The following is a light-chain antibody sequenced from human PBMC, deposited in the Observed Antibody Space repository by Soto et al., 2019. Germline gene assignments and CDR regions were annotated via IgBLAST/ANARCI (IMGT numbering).Light chain of an antibody. CDR1: SSNIVNKY. J-gene: IGLJ2*01. CDR2: GNN. V-gene: IGLV1-47*01. CDR3: AAWDARLSVV. Sequence: QSVLTQPPSASGTPGQRVTISCSGSSSNIVNKYVDWYQQVPGTAPKLLIYGNNQRPSGVPDRFSGSKSGTSASLAISGLRSEDEADYYCAAWDARLSVVFGGGTKVTVL.